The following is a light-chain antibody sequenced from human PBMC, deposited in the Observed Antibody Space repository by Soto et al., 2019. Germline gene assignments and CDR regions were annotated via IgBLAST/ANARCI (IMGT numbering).Light chain of an antibody. J-gene: IGKJ1*01. CDR2: AVF. Sequence: ASRSVSNDYLAWYQHKPGQAPRLIMYAVFTRAAGIPGRFSGGVSGTEFTLTIYGLQSEDFTVYYCPVSTNWPRTFGQGTKV. CDR3: PVSTNWPRT. CDR1: RSVSND. V-gene: IGKV3-15*01.